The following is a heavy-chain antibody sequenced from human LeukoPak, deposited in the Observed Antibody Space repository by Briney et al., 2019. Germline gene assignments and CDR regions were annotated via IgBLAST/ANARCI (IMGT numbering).Heavy chain of an antibody. CDR2: IYTSGST. J-gene: IGHJ3*02. D-gene: IGHD3-22*01. CDR1: GGSISSYY. CDR3: ARRTIVVVITTEAFDI. Sequence: SETLSLTCTVSGGSISSYYWSWIRQPAGKGLEWIGCIYTSGSTNYNPSLKSRVTMSVDTSKNQFSLKLSSVTAADTAVYYCARRTIVVVITTEAFDIWGQGTMVTVSS. V-gene: IGHV4-4*07.